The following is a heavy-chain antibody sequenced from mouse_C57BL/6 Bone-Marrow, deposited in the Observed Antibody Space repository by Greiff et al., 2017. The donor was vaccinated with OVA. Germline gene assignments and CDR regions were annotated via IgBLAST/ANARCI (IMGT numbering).Heavy chain of an antibody. Sequence: QVQLKQSGAELMKPGASVKLSCKASGYTFTGYWIEWVKQRPGHGLEWIGEIFPGSGSTTYNEKFKGKATITAATSSNTAYMQLSSLTTEDSAIYYFAFYYDYDEGFDYWGQGTTLTVSS. CDR2: IFPGSGST. CDR1: GYTFTGYW. CDR3: AFYYDYDEGFDY. V-gene: IGHV1-9*01. D-gene: IGHD2-4*01. J-gene: IGHJ2*01.